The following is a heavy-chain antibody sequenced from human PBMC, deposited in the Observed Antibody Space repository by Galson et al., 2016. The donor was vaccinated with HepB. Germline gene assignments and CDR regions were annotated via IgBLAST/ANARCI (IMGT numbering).Heavy chain of an antibody. J-gene: IGHJ6*02. CDR1: GGSVSSNFFY. V-gene: IGHV4-39*01. Sequence: SETLSLTCTVSGGSVSSNFFYWVWIRQPPGKGPEWIGSIHSSGRNYYNPSLKSRVTISVDTSKNQFSLKLSSVTAAETAVYYCARQPSGYSSGWEYYYYFYGVDVWGQGTTVTVSS. CDR3: ARQPSGYSSGWEYYYYFYGVDV. D-gene: IGHD6-19*01. CDR2: IHSSGRN.